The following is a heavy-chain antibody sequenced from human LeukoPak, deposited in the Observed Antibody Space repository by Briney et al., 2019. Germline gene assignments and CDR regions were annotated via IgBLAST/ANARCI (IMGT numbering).Heavy chain of an antibody. D-gene: IGHD3-9*01. CDR1: GFTFSSYW. J-gene: IGHJ4*02. Sequence: PGGSLRLSCAASGFTFSSYWMSWVRQAPGKGLEWVANIKQDGSEKYYVDSVKGRFTISRDNAKNSLYLQMNSLRAEDTAVYYCARGRTFYDILTGYNQYFDYWGQGTLVTVSS. CDR2: IKQDGSEK. V-gene: IGHV3-7*03. CDR3: ARGRTFYDILTGYNQYFDY.